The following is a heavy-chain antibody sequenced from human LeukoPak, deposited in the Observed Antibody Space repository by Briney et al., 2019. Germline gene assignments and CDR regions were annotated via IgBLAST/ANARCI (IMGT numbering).Heavy chain of an antibody. CDR2: ISMNVQTT. J-gene: IGHJ4*02. CDR1: GFSFTSHV. D-gene: IGHD1-1*01. V-gene: IGHV3-64D*06. Sequence: GGSLRLSCSATGFSFTSHVMHWVRQAPGKGLQYVSGISMNVQTTYYAGSVKGRFTISRDSSKNTVYLQMNSLTAEDTAVYYCVREGLERRTNFDYWGQGTLVSVSS. CDR3: VREGLERRTNFDY.